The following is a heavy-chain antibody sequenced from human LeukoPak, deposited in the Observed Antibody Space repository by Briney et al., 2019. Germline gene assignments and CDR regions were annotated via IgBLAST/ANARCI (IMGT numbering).Heavy chain of an antibody. J-gene: IGHJ4*02. CDR1: GFTVTGNY. Sequence: GGSLRLSCAASGFTVTGNYMSWVRQAPGKGLEWISVIYRDGHTYCAESVRGRFTISRDNSKNTLHLQMNSLRAEDTAVYYCARVRSGNYFDYWGQGTLVTVSS. CDR2: IYRDGHT. V-gene: IGHV3-66*01. CDR3: ARVRSGNYFDY.